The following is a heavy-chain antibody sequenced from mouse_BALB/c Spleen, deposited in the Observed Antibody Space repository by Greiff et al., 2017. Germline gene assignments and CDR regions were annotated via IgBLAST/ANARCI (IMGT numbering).Heavy chain of an antibody. CDR3: ARFYYYGSWFFDY. D-gene: IGHD1-1*01. Sequence: EVQLQQSGPELVKPGASVKMSCKASGYTFTSYVMHWVKQKPGQGLEWIGYINPYNDGTKYNEKFKGKATLTSDKSSSTAYMELSSLTSEDSAVYYCARFYYYGSWFFDYWGQGTTLTVSS. J-gene: IGHJ2*01. CDR2: INPYNDGT. V-gene: IGHV1-14*01. CDR1: GYTFTSYV.